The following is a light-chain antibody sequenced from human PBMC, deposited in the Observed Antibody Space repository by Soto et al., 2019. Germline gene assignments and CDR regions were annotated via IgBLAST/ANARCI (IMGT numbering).Light chain of an antibody. CDR3: QQYDNLPPFP. CDR2: DAS. V-gene: IGKV1-33*01. J-gene: IGKJ3*01. CDR1: QDISNY. Sequence: DIQLTQSPSSLSASVGDRVTITCQASQDISNYLNWYQQKPGKAPKLLIYDASNLEIGVPSRFSGSGSGTAFTFTISSLQPEDFATYYCQQYDNLPPFPFGPGTKVDIK.